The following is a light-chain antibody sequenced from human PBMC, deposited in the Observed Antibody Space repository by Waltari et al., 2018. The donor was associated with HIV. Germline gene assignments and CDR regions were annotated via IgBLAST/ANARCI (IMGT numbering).Light chain of an antibody. CDR3: QQLNEYPWT. J-gene: IGKJ1*01. V-gene: IGKV1-9*01. Sequence: DIQLTQSPSFLSASVGDRVTIPCRASQDIRNYLAWYQQKLGKAPKLLIYAASSLQSGVPSRFSGSWSGTQFTLTINSLQPEDFATYHCQQLNEYPWTFGQGTQVEIK. CDR1: QDIRNY. CDR2: AAS.